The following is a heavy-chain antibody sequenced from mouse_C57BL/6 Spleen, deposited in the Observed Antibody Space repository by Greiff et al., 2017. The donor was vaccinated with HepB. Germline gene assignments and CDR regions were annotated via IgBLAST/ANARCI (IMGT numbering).Heavy chain of an antibody. CDR1: GYTFTEYT. CDR3: ARHGDYYGSSPYWYFDV. V-gene: IGHV1-62-2*01. Sequence: VQLQESGAELVKPGASVKLSCKASGYTFTEYTIHWVKQRSGQGLEWIGWFYPGSGSIKYNEKFKDKATLTADKSSSTVYMELSRLTSEDSAVYFCARHGDYYGSSPYWYFDVWGTGTTVTVSS. CDR2: FYPGSGSI. J-gene: IGHJ1*03. D-gene: IGHD1-1*01.